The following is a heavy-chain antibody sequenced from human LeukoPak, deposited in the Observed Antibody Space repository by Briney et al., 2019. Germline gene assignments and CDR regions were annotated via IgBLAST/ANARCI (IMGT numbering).Heavy chain of an antibody. CDR1: GYTFTSYG. J-gene: IGHJ4*02. D-gene: IGHD2-2*01. CDR2: ISAYNGNT. Sequence: ASVKVSCKASGYTFTSYGISWARQAPGQGLEWMGWISAYNGNTNYAQKLQGRVTMTTDTSTSTAYMELRSLRSDDTAVYYCARIYCSSTSCHEGYFDYWGQGTLVTVSS. V-gene: IGHV1-18*04. CDR3: ARIYCSSTSCHEGYFDY.